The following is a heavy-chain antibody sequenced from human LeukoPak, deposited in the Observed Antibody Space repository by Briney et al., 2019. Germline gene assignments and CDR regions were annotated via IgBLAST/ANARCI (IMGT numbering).Heavy chain of an antibody. CDR2: MNPNTGNT. CDR1: GYKFTSYD. D-gene: IGHD7-27*01. J-gene: IGHJ5*02. V-gene: IGHV1-8*01. Sequence: EASVNVSCKASGYKFTSYDIDWVRQAAGQGPEWMGWMNPNTGNTAYAQKFQGGVVMSRDTATATAFMELSGLRPDDTAVYYCAKVFHWDNFFDPWGQGTLVTVTS. CDR3: AKVFHWDNFFDP.